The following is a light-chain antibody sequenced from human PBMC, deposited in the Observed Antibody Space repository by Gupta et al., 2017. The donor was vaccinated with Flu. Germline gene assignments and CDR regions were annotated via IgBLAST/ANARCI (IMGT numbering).Light chain of an antibody. CDR1: SSNIGSNN. CDR3: EAWDDSRNGHYV. Sequence: VTSSCSESSSNIGSNNVNWYQQVPGMAPNLLIYDNNKRHSGEPDRVYGSKSGTSATLTINGLQSEEEEDYYCEAWDDSRNGHYVFGTGTKVTVL. J-gene: IGLJ1*01. V-gene: IGLV1-44*01. CDR2: DNN.